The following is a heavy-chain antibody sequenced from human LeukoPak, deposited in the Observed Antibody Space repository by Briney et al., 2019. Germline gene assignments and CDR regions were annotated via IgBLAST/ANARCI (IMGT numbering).Heavy chain of an antibody. CDR3: ATAYPDSSAYYYFDS. V-gene: IGHV3-72*01. CDR1: GFTFSSYG. J-gene: IGHJ4*02. D-gene: IGHD3-22*01. CDR2: SRQKAKRYTT. Sequence: GGSLRLSCASAGFTFSSYGMHWVRQAPGRGLEWVGRSRQKAKRYTTEYAASVKGRFTISRDDSKKSLYLPMNSRKPEDTAVYYCATAYPDSSAYYYFDSWGQGTLVTVSS.